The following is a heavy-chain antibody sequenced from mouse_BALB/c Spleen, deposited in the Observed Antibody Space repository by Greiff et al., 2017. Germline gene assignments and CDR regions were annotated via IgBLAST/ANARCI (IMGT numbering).Heavy chain of an antibody. D-gene: IGHD3-3*01. Sequence: QVQLQQSGAELVKPGASVKLSCKASGYTFTSYSMYWVKQRPRQGLEWIGEINPSNGGTNFNEKFKSKATLTVDKSSSTAYMQLSSLTSEDSAVYYCTRGWYAMDYWGQGTSVTVSS. CDR2: INPSNGGT. CDR3: TRGWYAMDY. J-gene: IGHJ4*01. CDR1: GYTFTSYS. V-gene: IGHV1S81*02.